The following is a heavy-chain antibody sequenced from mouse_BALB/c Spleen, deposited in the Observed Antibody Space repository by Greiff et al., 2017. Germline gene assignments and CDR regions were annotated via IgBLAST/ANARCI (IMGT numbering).Heavy chain of an antibody. J-gene: IGHJ4*01. Sequence: EVQVVESGAELVKPGASVKLSCTASGFYIKDTYMHWVKQRPEQGLEWIGRIDPANGNTKYDPKFQGKATITADTSSNTAYLQLSSLTSEDTAVYYCAREDDYSYAMDYWGQGTSVTVSA. CDR3: AREDDYSYAMDY. V-gene: IGHV14-3*02. CDR2: IDPANGNT. CDR1: GFYIKDTY. D-gene: IGHD2-4*01.